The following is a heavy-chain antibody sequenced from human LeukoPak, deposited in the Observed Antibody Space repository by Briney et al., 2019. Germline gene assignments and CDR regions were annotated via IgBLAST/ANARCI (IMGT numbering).Heavy chain of an antibody. CDR3: ARDQNGWDFDY. CDR2: IYTSGST. Sequence: SETLSLTCTVSGGSISSGSYYWSWIRQPAGKGLEWIGRIYTSGSTNYNPSLKSRVTISVDTSKNQFSLKLSSVTAADTAVYYCARDQNGWDFDYWGQGTLVTVSS. V-gene: IGHV4-61*02. J-gene: IGHJ4*02. D-gene: IGHD6-19*01. CDR1: GGSISSGSYY.